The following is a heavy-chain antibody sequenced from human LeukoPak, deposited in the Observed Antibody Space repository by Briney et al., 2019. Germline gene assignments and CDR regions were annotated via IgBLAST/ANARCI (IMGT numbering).Heavy chain of an antibody. Sequence: PSETLSLTCAVYGGSFSDYYWSWIRQPPGKGLEWIGEINHSGSANYNPSLKSRVSISVDTSKNQFSLKLSSVTAADTAVYYCARGGGSYYPDYWAQGTLVTVSS. CDR1: GGSFSDYY. D-gene: IGHD2-15*01. CDR2: INHSGSA. J-gene: IGHJ4*02. V-gene: IGHV4-34*01. CDR3: ARGGGSYYPDY.